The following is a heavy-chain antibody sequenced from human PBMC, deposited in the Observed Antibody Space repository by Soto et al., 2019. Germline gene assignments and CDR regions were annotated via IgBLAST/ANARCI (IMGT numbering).Heavy chain of an antibody. J-gene: IGHJ6*02. D-gene: IGHD6-19*01. V-gene: IGHV4-34*01. CDR3: ARGDDSSGWYDYYYYYGMDV. CDR1: GGSFSGYY. Sequence: SETLSLTCAVYGGSFSGYYWSWIRQPPGKGLEWIGEINHSGSTNYNPSLKSRVTISVDTSKNQFSLKLSSVTAADTAVYYCARGDDSSGWYDYYYYYGMDVWGQGTTVTV. CDR2: INHSGST.